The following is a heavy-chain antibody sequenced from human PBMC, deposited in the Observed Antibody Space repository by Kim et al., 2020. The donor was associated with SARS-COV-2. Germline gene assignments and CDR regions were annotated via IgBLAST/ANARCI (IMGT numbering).Heavy chain of an antibody. J-gene: IGHJ1*01. Sequence: GGSLRLSCAASGFTFSSYAMHWVRQAPGKGLEWVAVISYDGSNQYYADSVKGRFTISRDNSKTTLYLQMNSLRAEDTAVYYCAREPPLYYYDSSGYLGYFEHWGQGTRVTVSA. V-gene: IGHV3-30*04. CDR3: AREPPLYYYDSSGYLGYFEH. D-gene: IGHD3-22*01. CDR1: GFTFSSYA. CDR2: ISYDGSNQ.